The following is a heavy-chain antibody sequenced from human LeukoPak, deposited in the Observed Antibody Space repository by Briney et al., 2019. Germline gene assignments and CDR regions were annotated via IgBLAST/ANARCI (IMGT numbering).Heavy chain of an antibody. CDR3: AREGNERVDY. Sequence: SETLSHTCTVSGGSISSYYWSWIRQPPGKGLEWIGYIYYSGSTNYNPSLKSRVTISVDTSKNQFSLKLSSVTAADTAVYYCAREGNERVDYWGQGTLVTVSS. CDR2: IYYSGST. CDR1: GGSISSYY. V-gene: IGHV4-59*01. D-gene: IGHD3-10*01. J-gene: IGHJ4*02.